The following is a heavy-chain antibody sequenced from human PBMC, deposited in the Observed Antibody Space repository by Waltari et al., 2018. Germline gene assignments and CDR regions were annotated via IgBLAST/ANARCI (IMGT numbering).Heavy chain of an antibody. J-gene: IGHJ5*02. CDR1: GYTFTSYA. CDR3: ARDPGIAAAGLYNWFDP. CDR2: INAGNGNT. Sequence: QVQLVQSGAEVKKPGASVKVSCKASGYTFTSYAMHWVRQAPGQRLEWMGWINAGNGNTKYSQKFQGRVTITRDTSASTAYMELSSLRSEDTAVYYCARDPGIAAAGLYNWFDPWGQGTLVTVSS. D-gene: IGHD6-13*01. V-gene: IGHV1-3*01.